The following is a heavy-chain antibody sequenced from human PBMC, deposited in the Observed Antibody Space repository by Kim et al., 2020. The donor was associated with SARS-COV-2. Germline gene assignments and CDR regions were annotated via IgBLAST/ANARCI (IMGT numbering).Heavy chain of an antibody. D-gene: IGHD6-19*01. Sequence: SVKGRFTISRDNAKNSLYLQMNSLRAEDTAVYYCARDGNLVAGIYWYFDLWGRGTLVTVSS. CDR3: ARDGNLVAGIYWYFDL. V-gene: IGHV3-11*06. J-gene: IGHJ2*01.